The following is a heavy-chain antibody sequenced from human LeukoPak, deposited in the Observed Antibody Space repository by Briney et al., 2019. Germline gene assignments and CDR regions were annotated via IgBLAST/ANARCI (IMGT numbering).Heavy chain of an antibody. D-gene: IGHD2-15*01. J-gene: IGHJ6*02. CDR2: INHSGST. CDR3: ARPLSCGGSMDV. Sequence: KPSETLSLTCAVYGGSFSGYYWSWIRQPPGKGLEWIGEINHSGSTNYNPSLKSRVTISVDTSKNQFSLKLSSVTAADTAVYYCARPLSCGGSMDVWGQGTTVTVSS. CDR1: GGSFSGYY. V-gene: IGHV4-34*01.